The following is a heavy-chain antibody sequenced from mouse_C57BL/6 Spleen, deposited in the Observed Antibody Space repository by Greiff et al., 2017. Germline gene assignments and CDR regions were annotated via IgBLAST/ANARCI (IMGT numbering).Heavy chain of an antibody. D-gene: IGHD2-4*01. CDR2: INPGNGGT. CDR1: GYTFTSYW. V-gene: IGHV1-53*01. J-gene: IGHJ3*01. Sequence: QVQLQQPGTELVKPGASVKLSCKASGYTFTSYWMHWVKQRPGQGLEWIGNINPGNGGTNYNEKFKSKATLTVDKSSSTAYMQLSSLTSEDTAVYYGARGDDYGEETGFACWGPGTLVTVSA. CDR3: ARGDDYGEETGFAC.